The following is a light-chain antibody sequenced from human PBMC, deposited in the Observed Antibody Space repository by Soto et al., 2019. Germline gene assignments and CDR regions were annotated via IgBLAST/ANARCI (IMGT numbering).Light chain of an antibody. CDR1: QSVDSVY. CDR2: GAS. J-gene: IGKJ2*01. Sequence: EIVLTQSPGTLSLSPGERATLSCRASQSVDSVYLTWYQQKPGQAPRLPIYGASTRAARIPSRFSGSGSGTDFTLTISRLEPEDCAVYYCQQYDTSPPRYTFGQGTKVEIK. V-gene: IGKV3-20*01. CDR3: QQYDTSPPRYT.